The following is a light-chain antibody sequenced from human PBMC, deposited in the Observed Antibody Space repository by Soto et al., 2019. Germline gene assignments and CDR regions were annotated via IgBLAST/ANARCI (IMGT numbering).Light chain of an antibody. Sequence: HSALTQPPSASGSPGQSVTISCTGTSSDVGGFNYVSWYQHHPGKAPKLMIYEVTKRPSGVPDRFSGSKSGNTASLTVSGLQAEDEADYYCSSFAGSNNVVFGGGTQLTVL. V-gene: IGLV2-8*01. CDR1: SSDVGGFNY. J-gene: IGLJ2*01. CDR3: SSFAGSNNVV. CDR2: EVT.